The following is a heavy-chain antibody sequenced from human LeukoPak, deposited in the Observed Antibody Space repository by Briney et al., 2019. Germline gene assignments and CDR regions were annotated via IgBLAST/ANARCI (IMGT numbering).Heavy chain of an antibody. D-gene: IGHD3-22*01. CDR1: GYIFTGYY. J-gene: IGHJ4*02. V-gene: IGHV1-2*02. CDR2: INPNNGGT. CDR3: ARGGYYYDSSGYYHLDY. Sequence: ASVKVSCKASGYIFTGYYIHWVRQAPGQGLEWMGRINPNNGGTKYAQKFQGRVTITRDTSISTGHMELSRLISDDTAIYYCARGGYYYDSSGYYHLDYWGQGTLVTVSS.